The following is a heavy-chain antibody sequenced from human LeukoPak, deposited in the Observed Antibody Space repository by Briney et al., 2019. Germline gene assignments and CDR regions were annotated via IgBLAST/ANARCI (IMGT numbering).Heavy chain of an antibody. CDR2: IYYSGST. D-gene: IGHD3-10*01. V-gene: IGHV4-59*01. CDR3: ARAGGYYSYYYGMDV. CDR1: GGSISSYY. Sequence: SETLSFTCTVSGGSISSYYWSWIRQPPGKGLEWIGYIYYSGSTNYNPSLKSRVTISVDTSKNQFSLKLSSVTAADTAVYYCARAGGYYSYYYGMDVWGQGTTVTVSS. J-gene: IGHJ6*02.